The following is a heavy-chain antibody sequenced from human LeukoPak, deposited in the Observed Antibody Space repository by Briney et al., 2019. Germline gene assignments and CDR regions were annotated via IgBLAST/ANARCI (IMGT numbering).Heavy chain of an antibody. Sequence: ASVKVSCKASGYTFTGYYMHWVRQAPGQGLEWMGRINPNSGDTNYAQKFRGRVTMTRDTSISTAYMELSRLRSDDTAVYYCARGYSSSSPHRYFQHWGQGTLVTVSS. V-gene: IGHV1-2*06. J-gene: IGHJ1*01. D-gene: IGHD6-6*01. CDR2: INPNSGDT. CDR1: GYTFTGYY. CDR3: ARGYSSSSPHRYFQH.